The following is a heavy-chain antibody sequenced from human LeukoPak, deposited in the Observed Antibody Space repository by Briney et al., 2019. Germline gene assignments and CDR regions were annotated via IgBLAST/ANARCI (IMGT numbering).Heavy chain of an antibody. V-gene: IGHV4-59*08. CDR3: ARGYWFDL. CDR2: LHYSGST. Sequence: SETLSLTCSASGASIRDYYWTWIRQSPGKGLEWIGYLHYSGSTSYKPSLKSRVTTSVDVSKNQFSLKLTSVTAEDTAIYYCARGYWFDLWGQGTRVTVSS. J-gene: IGHJ5*02. CDR1: GASIRDYY.